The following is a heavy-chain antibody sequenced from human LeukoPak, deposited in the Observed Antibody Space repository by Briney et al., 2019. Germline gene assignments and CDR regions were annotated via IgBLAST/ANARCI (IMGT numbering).Heavy chain of an antibody. CDR2: MNPNSGNT. J-gene: IGHJ3*02. D-gene: IGHD1-26*01. CDR3: ARVPWEPYAFDI. Sequence: RASVKVSCKASGYTFTSYDINWVRQATGQGLEWMGWMNPNSGNTGYAQKLQGRVTMTTDTSTSTAYMELRSLRSDDTAVYYCARVPWEPYAFDIWGQGTMVTVSS. V-gene: IGHV1-8*02. CDR1: GYTFTSYD.